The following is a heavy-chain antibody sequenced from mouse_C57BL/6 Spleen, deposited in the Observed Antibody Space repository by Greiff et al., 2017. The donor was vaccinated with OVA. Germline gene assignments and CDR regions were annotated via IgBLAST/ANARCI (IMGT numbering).Heavy chain of an antibody. J-gene: IGHJ4*01. D-gene: IGHD2-1*01. CDR3: ARCYYGNYDYYAMDY. CDR1: GFTFSDYG. Sequence: VQLKESGGGLVKPGGSLKLSCAASGFTFSDYGMHWVRQAPEKGLEWVAYISSGSSTIYYADTVKGRFTISRDNAKNTLFLQMTSLRSEDTAMYYCARCYYGNYDYYAMDYWGQGTSVTVSS. V-gene: IGHV5-17*01. CDR2: ISSGSSTI.